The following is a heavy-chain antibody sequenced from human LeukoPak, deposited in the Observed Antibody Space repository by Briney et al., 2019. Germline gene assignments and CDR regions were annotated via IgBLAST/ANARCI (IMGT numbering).Heavy chain of an antibody. Sequence: PGGSLRLSCAASGFTFSSYAMSWVRQAPGKGLEWVSYISSGGGNIYYVDSVKARFTISRDNAKNSLYLQMNSLRAEDTAVYYCARGSWYYDSSGYYGALDYWGQGTLVTVSS. CDR3: ARGSWYYDSSGYYGALDY. D-gene: IGHD3-22*01. J-gene: IGHJ4*02. CDR1: GFTFSSYA. V-gene: IGHV3-48*03. CDR2: ISSGGGNI.